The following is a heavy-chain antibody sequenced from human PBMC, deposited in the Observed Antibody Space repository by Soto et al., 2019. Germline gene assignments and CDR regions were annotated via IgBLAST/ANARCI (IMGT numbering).Heavy chain of an antibody. CDR3: THRLVGSGQGY. CDR2: IHWNDDN. V-gene: IGHV2-5*01. Sequence: QITLEETGPTLVKPTQTLTLTCTFSGFSLTTGRVGVGWIRQPPGKALEWLAVIHWNDDNNYSPSLKSRITITKDTSKNQVVLTLTNMDPVDTATYYCTHRLVGSGQGYWGQGTLVTVSS. CDR1: GFSLTTGRVG. J-gene: IGHJ4*02. D-gene: IGHD2-15*01.